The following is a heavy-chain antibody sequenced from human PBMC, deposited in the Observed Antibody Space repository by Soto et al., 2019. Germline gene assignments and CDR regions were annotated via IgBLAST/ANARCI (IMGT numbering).Heavy chain of an antibody. J-gene: IGHJ6*02. CDR1: GGTLSPEA. Sequence: VTGSCKASGGTLSPEAISWVPQAPGQGLEWMGGIIPIFGTANYAQKFQGRVTITADESTSTAYMELSSLRSEDTAVYYCARDSSYYYGLDCWGLVTRGTGSS. V-gene: IGHV1-69*01. CDR2: IIPIFGTA. D-gene: IGHD2-2*01. CDR3: ARDSSYYYGLDC.